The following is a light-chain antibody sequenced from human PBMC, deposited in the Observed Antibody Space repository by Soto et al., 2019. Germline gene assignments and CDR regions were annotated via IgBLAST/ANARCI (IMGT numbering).Light chain of an antibody. J-gene: IGLJ2*01. CDR1: SSNIGNNY. CDR3: GTWNSSLSAGV. Sequence: QSVLTQPPSVSAAPGQKVTISCSGSSSNIGNNYVSWYQQLPGTAPNLLIYDNNIRPSGVPARVSGSKSGTSATLSITGRQTGDEADYYCGTWNSSLSAGVFGGGTKLTVL. CDR2: DNN. V-gene: IGLV1-51*01.